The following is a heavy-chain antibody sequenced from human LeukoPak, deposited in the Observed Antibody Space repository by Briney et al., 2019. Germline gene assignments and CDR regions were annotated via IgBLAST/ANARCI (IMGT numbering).Heavy chain of an antibody. D-gene: IGHD3-10*01. J-gene: IGHJ6*02. CDR3: ARPGPLGSLYYGMDV. CDR2: INHGGST. Sequence: SETLSLTCAVYGESLSGYQWSWIRQPPGKGLEWIGEINHGGSTNYNPSLKSRVSISVDPSKNQFSLKLSSVTAADTAVYYCARPGPLGSLYYGMDVWGQGTTVTVS. CDR1: GESLSGYQ. V-gene: IGHV4-34*01.